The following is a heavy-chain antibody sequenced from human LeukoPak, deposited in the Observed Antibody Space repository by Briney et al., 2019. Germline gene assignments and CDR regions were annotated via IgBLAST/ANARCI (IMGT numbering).Heavy chain of an antibody. J-gene: IGHJ4*02. CDR1: GFTFSSYE. CDR2: ISSSGSTI. V-gene: IGHV3-48*03. D-gene: IGHD3-22*01. CDR3: ARESSSGYYNFDY. Sequence: QTGGSLRLSCAASGFTFSSYEMNWVRQAPGKGLEWVSYISSSGSTIYYADSVKGRFTISRDNAKNSLYLQMNSLRAEDTAVYYCARESSSGYYNFDYWGQGTLVTVSS.